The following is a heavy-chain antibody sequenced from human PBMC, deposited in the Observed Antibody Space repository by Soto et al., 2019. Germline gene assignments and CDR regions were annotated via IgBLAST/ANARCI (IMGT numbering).Heavy chain of an antibody. CDR1: GGSISTSAYY. D-gene: IGHD3-16*01. CDR2: IYYSGTS. CDR3: ARVGGINWFDP. J-gene: IGHJ5*02. Sequence: SETLSLTCTVSGGSISTSAYYWGWIRQPPGKGLEWIGTIYYSGTSYHNPSLKSRVTISVDTSKNQFSLKLSSVTAADTAVYYCARVGGINWFDPWGQGTLVTVSS. V-gene: IGHV4-39*07.